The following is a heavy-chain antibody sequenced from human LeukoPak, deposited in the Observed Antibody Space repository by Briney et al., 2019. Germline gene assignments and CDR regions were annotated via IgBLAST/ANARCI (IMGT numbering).Heavy chain of an antibody. D-gene: IGHD6-19*01. Sequence: GGSLRLSCAASGFTFSSYAMSWVRQAPGKGLEWVSAISGSGGSTYYADSVKGRFTISRDNSKNTLYLQMNSLRAEDTAVYYCANHPLAAVAGQFDYWGQGTLVTVSS. CDR3: ANHPLAAVAGQFDY. CDR1: GFTFSSYA. CDR2: ISGSGGST. V-gene: IGHV3-23*01. J-gene: IGHJ4*02.